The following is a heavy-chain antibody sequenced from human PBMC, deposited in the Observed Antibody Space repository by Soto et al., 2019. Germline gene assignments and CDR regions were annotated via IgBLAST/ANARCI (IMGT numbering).Heavy chain of an antibody. CDR3: AKAAFSSGWSPSYFDY. D-gene: IGHD6-19*01. J-gene: IGHJ4*02. CDR2: MSGTGGTT. CDR1: GFTFSSYA. Sequence: ESGGGLVQPGRSLRLSCAASGFTFSSYAMNWVRQAPGKGLEWVSAMSGTGGTTYYADSVKGRFTISRDNSKNTLYLQMNSLRVEDTAVFYCAKAAFSSGWSPSYFDYWGQGTLVTVSS. V-gene: IGHV3-23*01.